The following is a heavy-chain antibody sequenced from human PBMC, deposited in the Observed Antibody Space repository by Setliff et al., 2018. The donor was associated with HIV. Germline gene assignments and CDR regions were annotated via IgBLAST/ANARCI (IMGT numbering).Heavy chain of an antibody. CDR1: GGSISSGRYY. D-gene: IGHD3-10*01. V-gene: IGHV4-61*09. Sequence: SETLSLTCTVSGGSISSGRYYWSWIRQPAGKGLEWIGHIYTGGSPNYNPSLMSRVTISIDTSKDQLSLKLNSVTAADTAVYYCARVGGFFGEARPPPDYWGQGALVTGSS. CDR2: IYTGGSP. J-gene: IGHJ4*02. CDR3: ARVGGFFGEARPPPDY.